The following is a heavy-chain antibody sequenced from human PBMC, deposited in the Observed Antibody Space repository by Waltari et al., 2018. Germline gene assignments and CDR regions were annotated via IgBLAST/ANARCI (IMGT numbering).Heavy chain of an antibody. V-gene: IGHV4-59*11. CDR1: GGSISSHY. D-gene: IGHD5-12*01. CDR3: ARESGYGWFDP. Sequence: QVQLQESGPGLVKPSETLSLTCTVSGGSISSHYWSWIRQPPGRGLEWIGYICASGSANSTPPHKSRVTISVATSKNQVSLKLSFVTAADTSVYYGARESGYGWFDPWGQGTLVTVSS. J-gene: IGHJ5*02. CDR2: ICASGSA.